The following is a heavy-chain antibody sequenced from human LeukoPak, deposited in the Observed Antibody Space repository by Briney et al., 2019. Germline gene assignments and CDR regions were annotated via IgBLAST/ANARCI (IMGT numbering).Heavy chain of an antibody. CDR2: ISNSDGSI. V-gene: IGHV3-48*02. J-gene: IGHJ2*01. CDR1: GFSFSSYS. D-gene: IGHD1-1*01. CDR3: ARDAATIGTYWYFDL. Sequence: GGSLRLSCAASGFSFSSYSMNWVRQAPGKGLEWVSYISNSDGSIYYADSVKGRFIISRYNAKLSLFLQMTTLRDEDTAVYYCARDAATIGTYWYFDLWGRGTLVTVSS.